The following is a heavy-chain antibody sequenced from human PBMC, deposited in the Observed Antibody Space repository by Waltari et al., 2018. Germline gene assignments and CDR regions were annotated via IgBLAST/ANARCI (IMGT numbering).Heavy chain of an antibody. J-gene: IGHJ4*02. V-gene: IGHV3-48*03. D-gene: IGHD5-12*01. CDR3: ARDNNGYDRYFDY. CDR2: ISSSGSTI. CDR1: GLTFSSYE. Sequence: EVQLVESGGGLVQPGGSLRLSSAASGLTFSSYEMNWVRQAPGKGLEWVSYISSSGSTIYYADSVKGRFTISRDNAKNSLYLQMHSLRADDTAVYYCARDNNGYDRYFDYWGQGTLVTVSS.